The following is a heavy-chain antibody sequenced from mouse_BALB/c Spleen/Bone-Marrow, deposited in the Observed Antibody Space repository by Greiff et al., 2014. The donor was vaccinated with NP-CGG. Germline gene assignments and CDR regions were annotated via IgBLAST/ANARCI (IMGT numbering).Heavy chain of an antibody. CDR1: GYTFSSYG. CDR3: VRSGWLLGVSYALDY. CDR2: INPYDDDT. J-gene: IGHJ4*01. V-gene: IGHV1-14*01. D-gene: IGHD2-3*01. Sequence: EVQLQQSGPELVKPGASVKMSCKASGYTFSSYGLNWVKQKPGQGLEWIGFINPYDDDTKFSEKFEDKATLISDKSSSTAYMELSSLTTEDSAVYYSVRSGWLLGVSYALDYWGPGTSVTVSS.